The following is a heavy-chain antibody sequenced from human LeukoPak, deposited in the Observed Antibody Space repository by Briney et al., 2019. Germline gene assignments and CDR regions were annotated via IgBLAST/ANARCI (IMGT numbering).Heavy chain of an antibody. D-gene: IGHD1-26*01. CDR3: SRGWEPPDY. V-gene: IGHV3-49*04. J-gene: IGHJ4*02. CDR2: TRSKAYGGTA. Sequence: GGSLRLSCTASGFTFGDYAMSWVRQAPGKGLEWVGFTRSKAYGGTAEYAAPVKGRFTISRDESKSIAYLQMNSLKTEDTAVYYCSRGWEPPDYWGQGTLVTVSS. CDR1: GFTFGDYA.